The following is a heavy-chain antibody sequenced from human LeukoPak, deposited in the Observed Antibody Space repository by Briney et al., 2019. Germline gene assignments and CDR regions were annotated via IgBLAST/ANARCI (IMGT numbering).Heavy chain of an antibody. Sequence: PSETLSLTCTVSGGSISSYYWSWIRQPAGKGLEWIGRIYTSGSTNYNPSLKSRVTMSVDTSKNQFSLKLSSVTAADTAVYYCARVIERITIFGVVGDWYFDLWGRGTLVTVSS. D-gene: IGHD3-3*01. J-gene: IGHJ2*01. CDR1: GGSISSYY. CDR3: ARVIERITIFGVVGDWYFDL. CDR2: IYTSGST. V-gene: IGHV4-4*07.